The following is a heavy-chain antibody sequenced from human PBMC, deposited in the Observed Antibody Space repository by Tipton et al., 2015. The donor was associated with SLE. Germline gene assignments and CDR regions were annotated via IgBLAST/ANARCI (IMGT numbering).Heavy chain of an antibody. D-gene: IGHD3-3*02. J-gene: IGHJ3*02. CDR2: IGAYNGNT. CDR1: GYTFTSYG. CDR3: ARESHFWSGGDAFDI. Sequence: QSGAEVKKPGASVKVSCKASGYTFTSYGISWVRQAPGQGLEWMGWIGAYNGNTNYAQNLQGRVTMTTDTSTSTAYMELRSLRSDDTAVYYCARESHFWSGGDAFDIWGQGTMVTVSS. V-gene: IGHV1-18*01.